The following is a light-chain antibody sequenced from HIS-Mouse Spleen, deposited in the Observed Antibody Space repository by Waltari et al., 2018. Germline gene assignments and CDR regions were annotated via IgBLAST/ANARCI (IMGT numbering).Light chain of an antibody. CDR1: NIGSKS. V-gene: IGLV3-21*03. Sequence: SYVLTQPPSVSVAPGKTARITCGGNNIGSKSEHWYQQKPGKAPVLVVYDDSDRPSGIPERFSGSNSGNTATLTISRVEAGDEADYYCQVWDSSSDHYVFGTGTKVTVL. J-gene: IGLJ1*01. CDR3: QVWDSSSDHYV. CDR2: DDS.